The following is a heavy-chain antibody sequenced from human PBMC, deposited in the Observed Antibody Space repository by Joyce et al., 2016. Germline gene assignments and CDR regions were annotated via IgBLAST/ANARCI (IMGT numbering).Heavy chain of an antibody. CDR1: GASATSGSVY. J-gene: IGHJ6*02. CDR3: ARSTGGSYLFGMDV. Sequence: QVQLQESGPGLVKPSQTLTLTCTVSGASATSGSVYWSWIRQPAGKGLEWIGRIYTTGSTKYKSSLKSRVTMALDTSKNQVSLKLNSVTAADTAVYYCARSTGGSYLFGMDVWGQGTTVTVSS. D-gene: IGHD1-26*01. CDR2: IYTTGST. V-gene: IGHV4-61*02.